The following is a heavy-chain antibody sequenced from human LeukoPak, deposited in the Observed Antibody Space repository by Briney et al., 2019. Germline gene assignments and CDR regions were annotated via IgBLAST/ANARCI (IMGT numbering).Heavy chain of an antibody. D-gene: IGHD1-26*01. V-gene: IGHV3-48*03. CDR1: GFTFSSYE. CDR2: ISSSGSTI. Sequence: GGSLRLSCAASGFTFSSYEMNWVRQAPGKGLEWVSYISSSGSTIYYADSVKGRFTISRDNANNSLYLQMNSLRAEDTAVYYCAREWKVGATTWGFDYWGQGTLVTVSS. J-gene: IGHJ4*02. CDR3: AREWKVGATTWGFDY.